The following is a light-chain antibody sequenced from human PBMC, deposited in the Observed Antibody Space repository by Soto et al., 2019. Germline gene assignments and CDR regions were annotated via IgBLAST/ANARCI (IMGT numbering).Light chain of an antibody. J-gene: IGKJ1*01. Sequence: ANQMTQSPSSLSASVGDKVTITCRASQAIRTSLVWYQQKSAKAPSLLIVDASGRHSGVPSRFSGSGFGTDFNLTINGLQPEDFATYYCLQDATYPWTFGQGTRVDIK. V-gene: IGKV1-6*01. CDR3: LQDATYPWT. CDR2: DAS. CDR1: QAIRTS.